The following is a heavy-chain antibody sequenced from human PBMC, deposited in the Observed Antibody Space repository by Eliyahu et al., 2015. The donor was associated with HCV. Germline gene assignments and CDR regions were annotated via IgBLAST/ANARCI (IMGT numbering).Heavy chain of an antibody. CDR1: GDXVSSXXXX. CDR2: TYYRSKWYN. CDR3: ARVGYDSSGSYGGFDY. J-gene: IGHJ4*02. V-gene: IGHV6-1*01. Sequence: QVQLQQSGPGLVKPSQTLSLTCAISGDXVSSXXXXWNWIRQSPXRGLEWLGRTYYRSKWYNDYAVSVKSRITINPDTSKNQFSLQLNSVTPEDTAVYYCARVGYDSSGSYGGFDYWGQGTLVTVSS. D-gene: IGHD3-22*01.